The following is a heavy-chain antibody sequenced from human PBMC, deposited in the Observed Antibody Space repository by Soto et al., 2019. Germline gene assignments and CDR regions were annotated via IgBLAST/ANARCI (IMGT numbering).Heavy chain of an antibody. CDR3: GVYVDTAMVQADY. CDR1: GFTFSSYS. CDR2: ISSSSSYI. D-gene: IGHD5-18*01. V-gene: IGHV3-21*01. J-gene: IGHJ4*02. Sequence: GGSLRLSCAASGFTFSSYSMNWVRQAPGKGLEWVSSISSSSSYIYYADSVKGRFTISRDNAKNSLYLQMNSLRAEDTAVYYCGVYVDTAMVQADYWGQGTLVTVSS.